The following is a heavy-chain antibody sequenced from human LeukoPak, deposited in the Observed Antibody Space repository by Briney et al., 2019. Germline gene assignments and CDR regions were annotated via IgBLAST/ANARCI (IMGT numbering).Heavy chain of an antibody. CDR1: GFTFSSYW. D-gene: IGHD1-26*01. V-gene: IGHV3-7*01. CDR2: IKQDGSEK. Sequence: GGSLRLSCAASGFTFSSYWMSWVRQAPGKGLEWVANIKQDGSEKYYVDSVKGRFTISRDNAKKSLYLQMNSLRVEDTGVYYCASWGEGALDNWGQGTLVTVSS. J-gene: IGHJ4*02. CDR3: ASWGEGALDN.